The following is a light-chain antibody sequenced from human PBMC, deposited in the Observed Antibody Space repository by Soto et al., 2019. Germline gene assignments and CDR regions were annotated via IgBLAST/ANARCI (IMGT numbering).Light chain of an antibody. CDR1: RSVSSNY. CDR2: GAS. V-gene: IGKV3-20*01. CDR3: QHYGRSPPSWT. J-gene: IGKJ1*01. Sequence: EIVLTQSPGTLSLSAGERATLSCRASRSVSSNYLAWYQQKPGQPPRLLISGASSRATGIPDRFIGSGSGTDFTLTISSLEPEDFAVYYCQHYGRSPPSWTFGQGTKVEIK.